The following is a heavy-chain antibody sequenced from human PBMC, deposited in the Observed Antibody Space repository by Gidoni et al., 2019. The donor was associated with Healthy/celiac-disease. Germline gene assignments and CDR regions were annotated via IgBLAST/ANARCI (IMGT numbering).Heavy chain of an antibody. V-gene: IGHV2-70*01. D-gene: IGHD3-22*01. Sequence: QVTLRESGPALVKPTQTLTLTCPFSGFSLSTSGMCVSWIRQPPGKALEWLALIDWDDDKYYSTSLKTRLTISKDTSKNQVVLTMTNMDPVDTATYYCARTYYYDSSGPAPFDYWGQGTLVTVSS. CDR2: IDWDDDK. CDR1: GFSLSTSGMC. J-gene: IGHJ4*02. CDR3: ARTYYYDSSGPAPFDY.